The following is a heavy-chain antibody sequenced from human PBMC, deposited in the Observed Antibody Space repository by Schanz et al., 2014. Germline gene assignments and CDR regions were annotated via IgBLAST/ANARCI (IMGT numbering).Heavy chain of an antibody. V-gene: IGHV3-33*08. Sequence: VQLLESGGGLVQPGGSLRLSCAASGFTFSSYAMSWVRQAPGKGLEWVAVIWYDGSNKYYADSVKGRFTISRDNSKNTLYLQMNTLRAEDTAVYYCARVKGGFDYWGQGTLVTVSS. D-gene: IGHD3-16*01. CDR2: IWYDGSNK. CDR1: GFTFSSYA. CDR3: ARVKGGFDY. J-gene: IGHJ4*02.